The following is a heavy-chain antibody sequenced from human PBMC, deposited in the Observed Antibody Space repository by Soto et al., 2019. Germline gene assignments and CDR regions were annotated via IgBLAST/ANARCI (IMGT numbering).Heavy chain of an antibody. CDR3: ARDPSGDSTDTNFDY. CDR2: INPSGGST. J-gene: IGHJ4*02. Sequence: ASLKVSCKASGYTFTICYMHWVRQAPGQGLEWMGIINPSGGSTSYAQKFQGRVTMTRDTSTSTVYMELSSLRSEDTAVYYCARDPSGDSTDTNFDYWGQGTLVTVSS. V-gene: IGHV1-46*03. CDR1: GYTFTICY. D-gene: IGHD4-17*01.